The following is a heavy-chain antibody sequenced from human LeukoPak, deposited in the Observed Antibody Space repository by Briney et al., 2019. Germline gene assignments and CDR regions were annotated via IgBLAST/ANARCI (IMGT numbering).Heavy chain of an antibody. CDR3: VTRGTASRLLDS. CDR2: MYHSGST. Sequence: SETLSLTCVVSGGSISSSNWWSWVSQPPGKGLEWIGEMYHSGSTNYNPSLKSRVTISVDKSNNQFSLKLSSVTAADTAVYYCVTRGTASRLLDSWGQGTLVTVSS. CDR1: GGSISSSNW. D-gene: IGHD1/OR15-1a*01. J-gene: IGHJ4*02. V-gene: IGHV4-4*02.